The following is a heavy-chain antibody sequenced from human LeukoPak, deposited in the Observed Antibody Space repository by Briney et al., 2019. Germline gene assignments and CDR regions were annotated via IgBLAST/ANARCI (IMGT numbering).Heavy chain of an antibody. V-gene: IGHV3-21*01. CDR3: ARGGGRNYYGSGSYYKLFDY. J-gene: IGHJ4*02. CDR2: ISSSSSYI. Sequence: PGGSLRLSCAASGFTFSRYSMSWVRQAPGKGLEWVSSISSSSSYIYYADSVKGRFTISRDNAKNSLYLQMNSLRAEDMAVYYCARGGGRNYYGSGSYYKLFDYWGQGTLVTVSS. CDR1: GFTFSRYS. D-gene: IGHD3-10*01.